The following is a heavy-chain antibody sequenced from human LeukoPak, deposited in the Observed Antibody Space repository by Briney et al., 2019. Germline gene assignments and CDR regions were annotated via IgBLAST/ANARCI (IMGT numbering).Heavy chain of an antibody. CDR3: ARDASRDGYSLYYFDY. Sequence: ASVKVSCRASGYTFISYYMHWVRQAPGQGLEWMGIINPSGGSTSYAQKFQGRVTMTRDMSTSTVYMELSSLRSEDTAVYYCARDASRDGYSLYYFDYWGQGTLVTVSS. CDR1: GYTFISYY. CDR2: INPSGGST. D-gene: IGHD5-24*01. V-gene: IGHV1-46*01. J-gene: IGHJ4*02.